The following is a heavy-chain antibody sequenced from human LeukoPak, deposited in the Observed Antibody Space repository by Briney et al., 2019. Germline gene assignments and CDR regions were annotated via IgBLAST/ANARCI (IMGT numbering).Heavy chain of an antibody. V-gene: IGHV4-38-2*02. CDR2: IYHSGST. CDR3: GRDALVGYFSYYYMDV. J-gene: IGHJ6*03. CDR1: GYSISSGYY. Sequence: SETLSLTCTVSGYSISSGYYWGWIRQPPGKGLEWIGSIYHSGSTYYNPSLESRVTISVDTSKNQFSLKLSSVTAADTAVYYCGRDALVGYFSYYYMDVWGKGTTVTVSS. D-gene: IGHD2-15*01.